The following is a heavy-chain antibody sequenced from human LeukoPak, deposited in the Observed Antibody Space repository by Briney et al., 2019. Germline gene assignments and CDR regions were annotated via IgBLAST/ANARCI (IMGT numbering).Heavy chain of an antibody. Sequence: ASVTVSCTASGYTFTGYYMHWVRQSPGQGLEWMGWINPNSGGTNYAQKFQGRVTMTRDTSISTAYMELSRLRSDDTAVYYCARDQESTPFDYWGQGTLVTVSS. D-gene: IGHD2/OR15-2a*01. CDR1: GYTFTGYY. J-gene: IGHJ4*02. CDR3: ARDQESTPFDY. CDR2: INPNSGGT. V-gene: IGHV1-2*02.